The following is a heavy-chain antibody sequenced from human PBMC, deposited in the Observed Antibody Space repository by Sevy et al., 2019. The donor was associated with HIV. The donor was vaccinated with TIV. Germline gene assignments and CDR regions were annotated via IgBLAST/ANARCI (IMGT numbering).Heavy chain of an antibody. CDR3: ARGGARGTVLVSGY. V-gene: IGHV1-2*06. J-gene: IGHJ4*02. CDR2: FNPNSGGT. Sequence: ASVKVSCKASGYTFTGYYMHWVRQAPGQGLEWMGRFNPNSGGTNYAQKFQGRVTMTRDTSISTAYMELSRLGSDDTAVYYCARGGARGTVLVSGYWGQGTLVTVSS. CDR1: GYTFTGYY. D-gene: IGHD1-1*01.